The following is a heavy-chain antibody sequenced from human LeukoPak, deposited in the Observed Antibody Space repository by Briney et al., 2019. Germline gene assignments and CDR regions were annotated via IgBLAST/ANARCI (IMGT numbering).Heavy chain of an antibody. Sequence: GGSLRLSCAASGFTFSSYWMHWVRQAPGKGLVWVSRINSDGSSTSYADSVKGRFTISRDNAKNTLYLQMNSLRAEDTAVYYCAARARYFDTYNDYWGQGTLVTVSS. CDR1: GFTFSSYW. CDR2: INSDGSST. D-gene: IGHD3-9*01. CDR3: AARARYFDTYNDY. V-gene: IGHV3-74*01. J-gene: IGHJ4*02.